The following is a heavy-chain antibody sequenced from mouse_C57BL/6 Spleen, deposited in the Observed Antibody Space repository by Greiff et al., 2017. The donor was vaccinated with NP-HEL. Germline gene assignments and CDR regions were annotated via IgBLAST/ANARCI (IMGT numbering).Heavy chain of an antibody. CDR2: IRSKSNNYAT. D-gene: IGHD1-1*01. CDR1: GFSFNTYA. CDR3: VRLTTVVRYAMDY. V-gene: IGHV10-1*01. J-gene: IGHJ4*01. Sequence: EVQLVESGGGLVQPKGSLKLSCAASGFSFNTYAMNWVRQAPGKGLEWVARIRSKSNNYATYYADSVKDRFTISRDDSESMLYLQMNNLKTEDTAMYYCVRLTTVVRYAMDYWGQGTSVTVSS.